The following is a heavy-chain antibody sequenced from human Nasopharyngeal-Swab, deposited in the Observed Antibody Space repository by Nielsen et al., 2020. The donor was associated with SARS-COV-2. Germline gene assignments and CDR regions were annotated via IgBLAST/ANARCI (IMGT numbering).Heavy chain of an antibody. D-gene: IGHD3-9*01. Sequence: VRQAPGKGPEWVSGISGSGGSTNYADSVKGRFTISRDNAKNSLYLHMNSLRDEDTALYYCARDSELLTNYYGLDYWGQGTLVTVSS. J-gene: IGHJ4*02. V-gene: IGHV3-48*02. CDR2: ISGSGGST. CDR3: ARDSELLTNYYGLDY.